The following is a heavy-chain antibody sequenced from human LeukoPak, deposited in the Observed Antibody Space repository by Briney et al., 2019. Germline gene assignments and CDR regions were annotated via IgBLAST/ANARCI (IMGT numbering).Heavy chain of an antibody. V-gene: IGHV4-34*01. D-gene: IGHD1-14*01. CDR3: ARGRTTDDFDY. CDR1: GGSFRGYY. Sequence: PSETLSLTCAVYGGSFRGYYWSGIRQPPGKGLEWIGEINHSGSTNYNPSLKSRVTISVDTSKNQFSLKLSSVTAADTAVYYCARGRTTDDFDYWGQGTLVTVSS. CDR2: INHSGST. J-gene: IGHJ4*02.